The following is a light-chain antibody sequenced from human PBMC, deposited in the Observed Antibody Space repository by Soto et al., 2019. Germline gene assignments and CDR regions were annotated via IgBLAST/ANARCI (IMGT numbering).Light chain of an antibody. V-gene: IGKV3-20*01. CDR1: QSVSSSY. CDR2: GAS. Sequence: EIVLTQSPDTLSLSPGERATLACRASQSVSSSYLAWYQQKPGQAPRLLIYGASTRATGIPDRFSGSGSGTDFPLTISRLEPEDFAVYYCQQYGSSPRFTFGPGTNVDIK. CDR3: QQYGSSPRFT. J-gene: IGKJ3*01.